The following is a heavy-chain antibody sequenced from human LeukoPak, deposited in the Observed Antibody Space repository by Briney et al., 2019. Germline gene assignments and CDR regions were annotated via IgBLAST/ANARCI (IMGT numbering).Heavy chain of an antibody. V-gene: IGHV4-30-2*01. CDR1: GGSISSGGYY. Sequence: SQTLSLTCTVSGGSISSGGYYWSWIRQPPGKGLEWIGYIYHSGSTYYNPSLKSRVTISVDMSKNQFSLKLSSVTAADTAVYYCARGQYCSGGSCYGWDYWGQGTLVTVSS. CDR3: ARGQYCSGGSCYGWDY. J-gene: IGHJ4*02. D-gene: IGHD2-15*01. CDR2: IYHSGST.